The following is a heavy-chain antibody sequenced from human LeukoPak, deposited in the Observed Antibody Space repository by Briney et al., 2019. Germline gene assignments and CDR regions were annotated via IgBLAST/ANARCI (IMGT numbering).Heavy chain of an antibody. CDR2: INPSGGST. D-gene: IGHD3-22*01. CDR1: GYTFTSYY. V-gene: IGHV1-46*01. J-gene: IGHJ4*02. CDR3: ARDFFEQAPYYYDSSGGGFDY. Sequence: ASGKVSCKASGYTFTSYYMHWVRQAPGQGLEWMGIINPSGGSTSYAQKFQGRVTMTRDTSTSTVYMELSSLRSEDTAVYYCARDFFEQAPYYYDSSGGGFDYWGQGTLVTVSS.